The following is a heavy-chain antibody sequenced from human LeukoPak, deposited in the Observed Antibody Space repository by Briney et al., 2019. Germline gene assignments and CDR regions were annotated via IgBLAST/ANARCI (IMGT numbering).Heavy chain of an antibody. CDR1: GGSISSYY. J-gene: IGHJ3*02. CDR3: ATSSGYSSSWTPFDI. Sequence: SETLSLTCTVSGGSISSYYWSWIRQPPGKGLEWIGYIYYSGSTNYNPSLKSRVTISVDTSKNQFSLKLSSVTAADTAVYYCATSSGYSSSWTPFDIWGQGTMVTVSS. V-gene: IGHV4-59*01. D-gene: IGHD6-13*01. CDR2: IYYSGST.